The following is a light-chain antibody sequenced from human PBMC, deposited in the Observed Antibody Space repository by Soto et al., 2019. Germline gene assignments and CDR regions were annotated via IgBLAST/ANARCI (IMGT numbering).Light chain of an antibody. CDR2: AAS. J-gene: IGKJ2*01. CDR1: QSISVY. CDR3: QQSYVSPYT. Sequence: DLQMTQSPSSLSASLGDRVTITCRASQSISVYLNWYQQKPGKAPQLLIYAASFLQTGVPSRFSGSGSGADFTLTISSLQPEDFATYYCQQSYVSPYTFGQGTNLDIK. V-gene: IGKV1-39*01.